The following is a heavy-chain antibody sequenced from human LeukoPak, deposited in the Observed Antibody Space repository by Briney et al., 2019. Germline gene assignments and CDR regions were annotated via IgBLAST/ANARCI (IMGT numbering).Heavy chain of an antibody. J-gene: IGHJ4*02. CDR3: ARGSYGSGSYYQAGGYYFDY. CDR2: TYYSGST. CDR1: GGSISSGDYS. Sequence: SETLSLTCTVSGGSISSGDYSWSWIRQPPGKGLEWIGYTYYSGSTYYNPSLKSRVTISVDTSKNQFSLKLSSVTAADTAVYYCARGSYGSGSYYQAGGYYFDYWGQGTLVTVSS. D-gene: IGHD3-10*01. V-gene: IGHV4-30-4*01.